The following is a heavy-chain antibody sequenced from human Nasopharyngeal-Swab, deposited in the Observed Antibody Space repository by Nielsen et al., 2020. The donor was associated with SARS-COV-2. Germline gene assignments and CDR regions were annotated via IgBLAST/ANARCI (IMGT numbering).Heavy chain of an antibody. J-gene: IGHJ6*02. D-gene: IGHD5-18*01. CDR3: ARDGYGFDHYGMDV. CDR1: GFTFSDSW. Sequence: GESLKISCAVSGFTFSDSWIHWVRQAPGKGLVWVSRINSDGSRTGYADSVKGRFTISRDDSKNTVYLQMNSLRAEDTAVYYCARDGYGFDHYGMDVWGQGTTVTVSS. CDR2: INSDGSRT. V-gene: IGHV3-74*01.